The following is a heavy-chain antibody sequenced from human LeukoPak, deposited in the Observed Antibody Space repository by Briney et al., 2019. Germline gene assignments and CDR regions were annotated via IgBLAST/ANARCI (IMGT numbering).Heavy chain of an antibody. CDR2: ISYDGSNK. J-gene: IGHJ4*02. V-gene: IGHV3-30*01. Sequence: QSGGSLRLSCAASGFTFSSYAMHWVRQAPGKGLEWVAVISYDGSNKYYADSMKGRFTISRDNSKNTLYLQMNSLRAEDTAVYYCARAGHYYDSSGYTQYYFDYWGQGTLVTVSS. CDR1: GFTFSSYA. D-gene: IGHD3-22*01. CDR3: ARAGHYYDSSGYTQYYFDY.